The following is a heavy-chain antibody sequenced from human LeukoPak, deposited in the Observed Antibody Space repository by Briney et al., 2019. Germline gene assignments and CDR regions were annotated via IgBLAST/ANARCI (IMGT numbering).Heavy chain of an antibody. CDR3: AKGGAVGGIFDH. Sequence: PGGSLRLSCAASGLPFSRQAMSWVRQAPGKGLEWVSAISNDGGSTYYADSVKGRFTISRHNSKNTLYLQMNSLGAEHTAVYYCAKGGAVGGIFDHGGEGALVTVSS. CDR2: ISNDGGST. V-gene: IGHV3-23*01. D-gene: IGHD1-26*01. J-gene: IGHJ4*02. CDR1: GLPFSRQA.